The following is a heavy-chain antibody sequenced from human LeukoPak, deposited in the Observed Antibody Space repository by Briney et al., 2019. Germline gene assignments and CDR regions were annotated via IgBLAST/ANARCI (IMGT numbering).Heavy chain of an antibody. V-gene: IGHV1-46*01. CDR3: ARDIGENFDY. J-gene: IGHJ4*02. CDR1: GYTFTSYY. D-gene: IGHD3-16*01. CDR2: INPSGGST. Sequence: ASVNVSCKASGYTFTSYYMHWVRQAPGQGLEWMGIINPSGGSTSYAQKFQGRVTMTRDTSTSTVYMELSRLRSDDTAVYYCARDIGENFDYWGQGTLVTVSS.